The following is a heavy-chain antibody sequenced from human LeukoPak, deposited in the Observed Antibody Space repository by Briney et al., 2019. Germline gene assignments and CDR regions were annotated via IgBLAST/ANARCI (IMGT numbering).Heavy chain of an antibody. V-gene: IGHV1-69*13. CDR1: ECTFSSYA. CDR3: ARAVVPAAIRKSGGYNWFDP. CDR2: IIPIFGTA. D-gene: IGHD2-2*01. Sequence: SLKVSCKASECTFSSYAISWVRQAPGQGLEWMGGIIPIFGTANYAQKFQGRVTITADESTSTAYMELSSLRSEDTAVYYCARAVVPAAIRKSGGYNWFDPWGQGTLVTVSS. J-gene: IGHJ5*02.